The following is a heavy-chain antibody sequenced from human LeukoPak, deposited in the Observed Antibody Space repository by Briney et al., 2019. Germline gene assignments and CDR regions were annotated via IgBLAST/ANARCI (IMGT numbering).Heavy chain of an antibody. CDR3: ARDRGTYYYETSSHYDALDI. Sequence: GGSLRLSCAASGFTFSSYSMNWVRQAPGKGLEWVSSISSSSSYIYYADSVKGRFTISRDNAKNSLYLQMNSLRAEDTAVYYCARDRGTYYYETSSHYDALDIWGQGTMVTVSS. V-gene: IGHV3-21*01. CDR1: GFTFSSYS. J-gene: IGHJ3*02. CDR2: ISSSSSYI. D-gene: IGHD3-22*01.